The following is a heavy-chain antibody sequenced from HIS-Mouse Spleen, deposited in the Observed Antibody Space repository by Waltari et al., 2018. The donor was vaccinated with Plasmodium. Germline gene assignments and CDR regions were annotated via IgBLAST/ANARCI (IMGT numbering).Heavy chain of an antibody. V-gene: IGHV4-34*01. D-gene: IGHD2-15*01. CDR2: INHSGST. Sequence: QVQLQQWGAGLLKPSEPLSLTCAVYGGSFSGYYWSWIRQPRGKGLEWIGEINHSGSTNYNPSLKSRVTISVDTSKNQFSLKLSSVTAADTAVYYCARLVVVASKDSYWGQGTLVTVSS. CDR1: GGSFSGYY. CDR3: ARLVVVASKDSY. J-gene: IGHJ4*02.